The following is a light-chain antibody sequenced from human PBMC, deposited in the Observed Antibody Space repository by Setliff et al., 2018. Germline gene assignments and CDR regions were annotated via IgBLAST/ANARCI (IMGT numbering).Light chain of an antibody. J-gene: IGLJ1*01. CDR3: CAYTASTTYV. V-gene: IGLV2-14*03. CDR1: SNDVGAYDL. Sequence: QSALAQPASVSGSPGQSITISCSGTSNDVGAYDLVSWYQQHPGKVPKLIIFDVSNRPSGVSHRFSGSKSGNTASLTISGFQADDEADYYCCAYTASTTYVFVNGTKVTVL. CDR2: DVS.